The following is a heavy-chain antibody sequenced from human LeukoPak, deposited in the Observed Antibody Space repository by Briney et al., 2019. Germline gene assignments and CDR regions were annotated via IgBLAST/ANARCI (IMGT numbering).Heavy chain of an antibody. D-gene: IGHD3-22*01. Sequence: SETLSLTCTVSGGSISSGGYYWSWIRQHPGKDLEWIGYIYYSGSTYYNPSLKSRVTISVDTSKNQFSLKLSSVTAADTAVYYCAKGTGIAPYYDTTGGYFDSWGQGTLVTVSS. CDR2: IYYSGST. V-gene: IGHV4-31*03. J-gene: IGHJ4*02. CDR3: AKGTGIAPYYDTTGGYFDS. CDR1: GGSISSGGYY.